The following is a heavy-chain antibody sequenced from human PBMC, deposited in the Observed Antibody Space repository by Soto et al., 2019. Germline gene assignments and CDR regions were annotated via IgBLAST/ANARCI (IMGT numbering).Heavy chain of an antibody. CDR2: ISGRGAGT. D-gene: IGHD1-1*01. V-gene: IGHV3-23*01. J-gene: IGHJ4*02. CDR3: ANLGTEGDWTFYY. Sequence: GGSLRLSCVASGFTLNSFAMSWVRQAPGKGLEWVSAISGRGAGTYYADSVKGRFTISRGNSKNTLYLQMNSLRAEDTAVYYCANLGTEGDWTFYYWGQGTLVTVSS. CDR1: GFTLNSFA.